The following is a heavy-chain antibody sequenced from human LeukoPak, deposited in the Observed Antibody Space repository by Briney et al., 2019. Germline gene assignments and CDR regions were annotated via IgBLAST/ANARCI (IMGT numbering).Heavy chain of an antibody. CDR1: GGTFSSYA. V-gene: IGHV1-69*05. CDR2: IIPIFGTA. Sequence: ASVKVSCKASGGTFSSYAISWVRQAPGQGLEWMGGIIPIFGTANYAQKFQGRVTITTDESTSTAYMELSSLRSEDTAVYYCAGAREVLRFLEWFYWGQGTLVTVSS. D-gene: IGHD3-3*01. CDR3: AGAREVLRFLEWFY. J-gene: IGHJ4*02.